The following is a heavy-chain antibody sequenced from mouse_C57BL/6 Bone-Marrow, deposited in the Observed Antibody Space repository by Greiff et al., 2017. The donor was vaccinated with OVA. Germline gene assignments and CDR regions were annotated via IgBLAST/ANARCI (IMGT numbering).Heavy chain of an antibody. CDR1: GFTFSDYY. V-gene: IGHV5-12*01. Sequence: EVQVVESGGGLVQPGGSLKLSCAASGFTFSDYYMYWVRQTPEKRLEWVAYISNGGGSTYYPDTVKGRFTISRDNAKNTLYLQMSRLKSEDTAMYYCARDYYFDYWGQGTTLTVSS. D-gene: IGHD1-1*02. CDR2: ISNGGGST. J-gene: IGHJ2*01. CDR3: ARDYYFDY.